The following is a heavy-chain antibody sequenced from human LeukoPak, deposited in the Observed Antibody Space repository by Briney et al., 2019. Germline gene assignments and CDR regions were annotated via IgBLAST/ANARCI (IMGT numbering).Heavy chain of an antibody. CDR2: ISPYNGNI. CDR3: ARDPNTALWDY. CDR1: GGTFSSYP. Sequence: ASVKVSCKASGGTFSSYPISWVRQAPGQGLEWMGWISPYNGNIDYAQKFQGRVTMTTDTSTSTAYMELRSLRSDDTAIYYCARDPNTALWDYWGQGTLVTVSS. V-gene: IGHV1-18*01. D-gene: IGHD2-21*01. J-gene: IGHJ4*02.